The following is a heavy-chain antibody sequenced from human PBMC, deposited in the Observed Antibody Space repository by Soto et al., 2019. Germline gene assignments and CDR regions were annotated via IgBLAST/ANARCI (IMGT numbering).Heavy chain of an antibody. Sequence: EVQLVESGGGLVKPGGSLRLSCAASGFSFSNAWMSWVRQAPGKGLEWVGRIKSKPDGGTTDYAAPVDGRFTISRDDSRNTLYLQMNSLQVEDTAVYFCTTDMVVRGEKFLQHWGQGTLPIVSS. CDR2: IKSKPDGGTT. V-gene: IGHV3-15*01. J-gene: IGHJ1*01. D-gene: IGHD3-10*01. CDR3: TTDMVVRGEKFLQH. CDR1: GFSFSNAW.